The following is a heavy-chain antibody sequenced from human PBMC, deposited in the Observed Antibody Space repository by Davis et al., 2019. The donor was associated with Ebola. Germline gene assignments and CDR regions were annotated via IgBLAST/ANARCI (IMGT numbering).Heavy chain of an antibody. CDR1: GFTFSNYY. J-gene: IGHJ4*02. V-gene: IGHV3-53*04. D-gene: IGHD1-26*01. CDR2: IYGDTTT. Sequence: PGGSLRLSCAASGFTFSNYYFSWVRQAPGKGLEWVSSIYGDTTTYYADSVKGRFTISRHNSKNTLYLQMSSLRKEDTALYYCARVESGNYYYYWGQGTLVTVAS. CDR3: ARVESGNYYYY.